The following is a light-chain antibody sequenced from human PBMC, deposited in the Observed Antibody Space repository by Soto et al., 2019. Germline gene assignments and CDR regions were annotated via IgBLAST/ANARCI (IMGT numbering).Light chain of an antibody. V-gene: IGLV2-23*01. Sequence: QSALTQPASVSGSPGQSITISCTGTSSDVGSYKFVSWYQQHPVKAPKLMIYEGSKRPSGVSNRFSGSKSGNTASLTISGLQAEDEADSYCCSYEGSSTLVFGGGTKVTVL. CDR3: CSYEGSSTLV. CDR2: EGS. CDR1: SSDVGSYKF. J-gene: IGLJ2*01.